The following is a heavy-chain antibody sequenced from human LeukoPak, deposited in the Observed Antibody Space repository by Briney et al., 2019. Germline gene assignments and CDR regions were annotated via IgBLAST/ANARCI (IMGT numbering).Heavy chain of an antibody. Sequence: GGSLRLSCAASGFTFDDYGMSWVRHAPGKGLEWVSGINWNGGSTGYAASVKGRFTISRDNAKNSLYLQMNSLRAEDTALYYCARDYSPVTPLNYYYYYMDVWGKGTTVTVSS. D-gene: IGHD4-17*01. CDR3: ARDYSPVTPLNYYYYYMDV. V-gene: IGHV3-20*04. J-gene: IGHJ6*03. CDR2: INWNGGST. CDR1: GFTFDDYG.